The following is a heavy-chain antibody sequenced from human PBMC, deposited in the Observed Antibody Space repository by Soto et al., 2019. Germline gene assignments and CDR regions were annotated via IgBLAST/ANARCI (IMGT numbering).Heavy chain of an antibody. V-gene: IGHV3-9*01. CDR1: RFTFSDYS. J-gene: IGHJ6*02. CDR2: ISWNSANM. CDR3: VKDISGRGSYYYYYGMDV. D-gene: IGHD3-16*01. Sequence: EVQLVESGGDLVQPGGSLRLSCAASRFTFSDYSMNWVRQAPGKGLEWVSGISWNSANMNYADSVKARFTISRDNAKNSLSLQMNSLREEDTALYYCVKDISGRGSYYYYYGMDVWGQGTTVTVSS.